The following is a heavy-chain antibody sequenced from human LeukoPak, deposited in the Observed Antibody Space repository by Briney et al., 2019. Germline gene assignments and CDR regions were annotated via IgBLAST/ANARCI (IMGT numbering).Heavy chain of an antibody. CDR1: GFSVSSNY. Sequence: GGSLRLSCSASGFSVSSNYVSWVPQAPGKGLEWVSVIYSGGTTYYADSIKGRFTISRDNSKNTLYLQMNSLRAEDTAVYYCAGRYDSSGYPLHWGQGTLVTVSS. V-gene: IGHV3-53*01. J-gene: IGHJ4*02. D-gene: IGHD3-22*01. CDR2: IYSGGTT. CDR3: AGRYDSSGYPLH.